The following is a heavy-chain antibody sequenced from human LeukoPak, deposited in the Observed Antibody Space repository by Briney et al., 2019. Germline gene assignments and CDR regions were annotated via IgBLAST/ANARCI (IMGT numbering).Heavy chain of an antibody. CDR2: IYYSGST. Sequence: SETLSLTCTVSGGSISSSSYYWGWIRQPPGKGLEWIGSIYYSGSTYYNPSLKSRVTISVDTSKNQFSLKLSSVTAADTAVYYCARVGAAPSLYYYYMGVWGKGTTVTVSS. J-gene: IGHJ6*03. CDR1: GGSISSSSYY. V-gene: IGHV4-39*01. D-gene: IGHD3-3*01. CDR3: ARVGAAPSLYYYYMGV.